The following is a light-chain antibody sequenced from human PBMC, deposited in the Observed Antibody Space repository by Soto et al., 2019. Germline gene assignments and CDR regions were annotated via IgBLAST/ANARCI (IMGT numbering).Light chain of an antibody. CDR3: QQYDTWPRT. J-gene: IGKJ1*01. CDR1: QSVGIN. CDR2: GAS. Sequence: IVMAQSPATLSVSPGEGATLSCRTSQSVGINLAWYQHKPGQAPRRLIYGASIRATGFPARFSGGGSGTEFTLTISSLQSEDFAVYYCQQYDTWPRTFGQGTKVEIK. V-gene: IGKV3-15*01.